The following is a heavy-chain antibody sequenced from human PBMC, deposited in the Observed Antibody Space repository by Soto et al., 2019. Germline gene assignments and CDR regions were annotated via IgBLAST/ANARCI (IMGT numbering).Heavy chain of an antibody. CDR1: GGSISSYD. Sequence: PSETLSLTCTVSGGSISSYDWSWIRQPPGKGLEWIGYIYYSGSTNYNPSLKSRVTISVDTSKNQFSLKLSSVTAADTAVYYCAREAEFYNWFDPWGQGTLVTVSS. J-gene: IGHJ5*02. CDR2: IYYSGST. D-gene: IGHD3-10*01. CDR3: AREAEFYNWFDP. V-gene: IGHV4-59*01.